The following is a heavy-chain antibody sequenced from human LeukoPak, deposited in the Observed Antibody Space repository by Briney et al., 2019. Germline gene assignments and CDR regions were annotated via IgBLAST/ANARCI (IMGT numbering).Heavy chain of an antibody. V-gene: IGHV3-23*01. CDR2: ITGSGGRT. J-gene: IGHJ4*02. CDR3: ARALDEGARFDY. Sequence: GGSLRLSCATSQFKFNNYGMTWVRQAPGKGLEWVSSITGSGGRTQYADSMKGRFTISRDNSKNTLYLQMNSLRAEDTAVYYCARALDEGARFDYWGQGTLVTVSS. CDR1: QFKFNNYG.